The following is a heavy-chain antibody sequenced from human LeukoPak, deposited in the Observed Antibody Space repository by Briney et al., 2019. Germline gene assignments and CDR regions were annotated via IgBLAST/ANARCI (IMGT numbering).Heavy chain of an antibody. Sequence: PSETLSLTCIVSGDSMSSYYWNWIRQSPGKRLEWIGYIYYSGSTSYNPSLKTGVTISLDTSRNQFSLKLISVTAADTAVYYCARSVGVVTWFDPWGQGTLVTVSS. J-gene: IGHJ5*02. CDR1: GDSMSSYY. D-gene: IGHD1-26*01. CDR3: ARSVGVVTWFDP. V-gene: IGHV4-59*08. CDR2: IYYSGST.